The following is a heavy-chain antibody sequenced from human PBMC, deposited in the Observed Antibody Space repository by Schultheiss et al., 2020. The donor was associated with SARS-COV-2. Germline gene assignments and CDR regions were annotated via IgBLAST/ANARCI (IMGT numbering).Heavy chain of an antibody. V-gene: IGHV3-23*01. CDR3: AKEVAVAGSFDY. CDR2: ISGSGGST. Sequence: GGSLRLSCAASGFTFSSYAMSWVRQAPGKGLEWVSAISGSGGSTYYADSVKGRFTISRDSTKNTVNLQMNSLRAEDTAVYYCAKEVAVAGSFDYWGQGTLVTVSS. CDR1: GFTFSSYA. D-gene: IGHD6-19*01. J-gene: IGHJ4*02.